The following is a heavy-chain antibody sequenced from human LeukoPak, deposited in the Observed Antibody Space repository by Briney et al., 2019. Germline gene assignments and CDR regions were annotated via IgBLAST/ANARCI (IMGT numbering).Heavy chain of an antibody. Sequence: PGGSLRLSCAASGFTFSSYSMNWVRQAPGKGLEWVSSISSSSSYIYYADSVKGRFTISRDNAKNSLYLQMNSLRAEDTVVYYCARAHYDFWSGTFDYWGQGTLVTVSS. J-gene: IGHJ4*02. CDR3: ARAHYDFWSGTFDY. CDR2: ISSSSSYI. CDR1: GFTFSSYS. V-gene: IGHV3-21*01. D-gene: IGHD3-3*01.